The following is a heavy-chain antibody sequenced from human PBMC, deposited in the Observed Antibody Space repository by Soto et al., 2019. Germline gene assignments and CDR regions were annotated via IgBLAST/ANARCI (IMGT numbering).Heavy chain of an antibody. CDR1: GYPVTAYY. Sequence: QLHLVQSGAVVKKPGASVTVSCSASGYPVTAYYMHWVRQAPGRGLEWMGGINPATGAAKYTQTFRGRVTMTRDTSTSTVFMELRGLTSKDTAVFYCAKGGGVGVAGSAAFDMWGQGTLVTVSS. CDR2: INPATGAA. J-gene: IGHJ3*02. CDR3: AKGGGVGVAGSAAFDM. D-gene: IGHD3-3*01. V-gene: IGHV1-2*02.